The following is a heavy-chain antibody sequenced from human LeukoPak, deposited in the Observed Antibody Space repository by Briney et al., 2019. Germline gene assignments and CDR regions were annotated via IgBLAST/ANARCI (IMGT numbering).Heavy chain of an antibody. V-gene: IGHV4-4*07. D-gene: IGHD3-22*01. Sequence: NASETLSLTCTVSGGSISSYYWSWIRQPAGKGLEWIGRIYTSGSTNYNPSLKSRVTISVDTSKNQFSLKLSSVTAADTAVYYCARRGGYYYDSSGYGRAFGYWGQGTLVTVSS. CDR1: GGSISSYY. CDR3: ARRGGYYYDSSGYGRAFGY. CDR2: IYTSGST. J-gene: IGHJ4*02.